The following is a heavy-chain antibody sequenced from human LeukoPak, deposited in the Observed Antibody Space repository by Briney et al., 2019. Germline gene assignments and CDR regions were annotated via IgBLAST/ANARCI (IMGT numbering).Heavy chain of an antibody. CDR1: GFTFSNYA. V-gene: IGHV3-23*01. CDR2: ISGSGGST. CDR3: ARDRRVNIAGLNYYYGMDV. Sequence: PGGSLRLSCAASGFTFSNYAMNWVRQAPGKGLQWVSGISGSGGSTYYADSVKGRFTISRDNSKNTLYLQMNSLRAEDTAVYYCARDRRVNIAGLNYYYGMDVWGQGTTVTVSS. J-gene: IGHJ6*02. D-gene: IGHD6-13*01.